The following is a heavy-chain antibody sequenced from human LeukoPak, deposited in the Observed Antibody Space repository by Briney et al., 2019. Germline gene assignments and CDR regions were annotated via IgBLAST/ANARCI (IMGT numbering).Heavy chain of an antibody. Sequence: GGSLRLSCAASGFTLSYYWMHWVRQAPGKGLVWVSRIDNVGSTTTYADSVKGRFTISRDIAKNTLFLQMNSLTAEDTAVYYCARDGLWGFGTMAFDIWGQGTMVTVSS. CDR2: IDNVGSTT. D-gene: IGHD3-10*01. V-gene: IGHV3-74*01. J-gene: IGHJ3*02. CDR1: GFTLSYYW. CDR3: ARDGLWGFGTMAFDI.